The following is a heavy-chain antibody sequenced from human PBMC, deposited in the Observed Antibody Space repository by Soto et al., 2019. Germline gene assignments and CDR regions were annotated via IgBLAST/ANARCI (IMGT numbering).Heavy chain of an antibody. CDR2: VSFDGSNK. J-gene: IGHJ6*02. D-gene: IGHD6-19*01. CDR3: ARLPGPLVAVLYIYPLDGREAMSDVDV. Sequence: QMQLVESGGGVVQPGGSLRLSCAASGFTFNYYPIHWVRQAPGKGLEWVAVVSFDGSNKYYADSVKGRFTISKDNSKNTLYLQMNSLRREDTAVYYCARLPGPLVAVLYIYPLDGREAMSDVDVWGQGARVTVSS. V-gene: IGHV3-30-3*01. CDR1: GFTFNYYP.